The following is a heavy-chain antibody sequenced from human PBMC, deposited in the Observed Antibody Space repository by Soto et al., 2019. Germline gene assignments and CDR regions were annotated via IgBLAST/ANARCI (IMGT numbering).Heavy chain of an antibody. V-gene: IGHV4-30-4*01. J-gene: IGHJ4*02. CDR1: GGSISSDDYY. D-gene: IGHD2-8*02. CDR3: ARDKITGLFDY. CDR2: IYHSGSS. Sequence: SETLSLTCNVSGGSISSDDYYWSWIRQPPGKGLEWIGYIYHSGSSYYNPSLQSRVTISIDTSKNQFSLKLTSVTAADTAVYYCARDKITGLFDYWGQGTQVTVSS.